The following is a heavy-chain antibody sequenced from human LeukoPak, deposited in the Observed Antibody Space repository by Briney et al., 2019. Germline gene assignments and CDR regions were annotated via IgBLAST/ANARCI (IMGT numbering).Heavy chain of an antibody. V-gene: IGHV4-59*08. CDR2: IHSSGRT. Sequence: SETLSLTCTVSGGPIDNYYWSWIQQLSGKGLEWMTYIHSSGRTAYNPSLKDRVTISVDTSKNQFSLKVTSVTAADTAVYYCARLRSANCAGDCYSRHHQFDYWGQGTLVTVSS. CDR1: GGPIDNYY. D-gene: IGHD2-21*02. J-gene: IGHJ4*02. CDR3: ARLRSANCAGDCYSRHHQFDY.